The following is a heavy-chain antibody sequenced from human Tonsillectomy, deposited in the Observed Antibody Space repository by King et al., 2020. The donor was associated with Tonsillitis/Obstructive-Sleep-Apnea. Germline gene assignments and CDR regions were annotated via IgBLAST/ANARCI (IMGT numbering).Heavy chain of an antibody. Sequence: VQLQESGPGLVKPSETLSLTCTVSGGSISSYYWSWIRQPPGKGLEWIGYIYYSGSTNYNPSLKSRVTISVDTSKNQFSLKLSSVTAAGAAVYYCARRDSSGYPFDYWGQGTLVTVSS. J-gene: IGHJ4*02. V-gene: IGHV4-59*08. CDR1: GGSISSYY. CDR2: IYYSGST. D-gene: IGHD3-22*01. CDR3: ARRDSSGYPFDY.